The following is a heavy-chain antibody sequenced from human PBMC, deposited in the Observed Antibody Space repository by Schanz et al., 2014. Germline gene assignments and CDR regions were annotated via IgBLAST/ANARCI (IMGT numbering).Heavy chain of an antibody. CDR2: ISDDGSNI. V-gene: IGHV3-30*04. CDR3: AGAVATIRADSFDI. Sequence: QVHLVESGGGVVQPGRSLRLSCATSGFTFSPYAIHWVRQAPGKGLEWVAVISDDGSNIFYGDSVRGRFTISRDNAKNSLYLQMNSLRAEDTAVYYCAGAVATIRADSFDIWGQGTMVAVSS. CDR1: GFTFSPYA. D-gene: IGHD5-12*01. J-gene: IGHJ3*02.